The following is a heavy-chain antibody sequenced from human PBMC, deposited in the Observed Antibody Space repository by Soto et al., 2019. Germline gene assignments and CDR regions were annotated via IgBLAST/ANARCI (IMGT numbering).Heavy chain of an antibody. CDR1: GGSISSYY. D-gene: IGHD5-18*01. Sequence: SETLSLTCTVSGGSISSYYWSWIRQPPGKGLEWIGYIYYSGSTNYNPSLKSRVTISVDTSKNQFSLKLSSVTAAGTAVYYCERRYGSCFDYWGQGTPVTVSS. CDR3: ERRYGSCFDY. CDR2: IYYSGST. J-gene: IGHJ4*02. V-gene: IGHV4-59*08.